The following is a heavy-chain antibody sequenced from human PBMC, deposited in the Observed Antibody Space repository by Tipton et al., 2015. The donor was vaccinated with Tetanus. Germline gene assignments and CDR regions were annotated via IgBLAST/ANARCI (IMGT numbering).Heavy chain of an antibody. V-gene: IGHV5-51*01. CDR1: GYSFTSNW. CDR3: ARVGGGSKWLFDY. D-gene: IGHD5-12*01. J-gene: IGHJ4*02. CDR2: IYPGDSDT. Sequence: QSGAEVKKTGESLKISCKGSGYSFTSNWIAWVRQMPGKGLEWMGIIYPGDSDTRYSPSFQGRVTISADKYISTAYLQWSSVRASDTAMYFCARVGGGSKWLFDYWGQGTPVTVSS.